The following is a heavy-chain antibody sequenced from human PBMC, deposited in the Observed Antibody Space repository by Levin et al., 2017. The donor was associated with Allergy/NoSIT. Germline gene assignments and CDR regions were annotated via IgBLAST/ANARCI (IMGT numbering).Heavy chain of an antibody. D-gene: IGHD2-15*01. J-gene: IGHJ4*02. CDR2: ITPNSGGT. CDR1: GYSFSGYY. V-gene: IGHV1-2*02. CDR3: ARSGGGYRGNFDY. Sequence: ASVKVSCKASGYSFSGYYMHWVRQAPGQGLEWMGWITPNSGGTNYAQQFQGRVTMTRDTSITTAHMELSSLRSDDTAISYCARSGGGYRGNFDYWGQGTLVSVSS.